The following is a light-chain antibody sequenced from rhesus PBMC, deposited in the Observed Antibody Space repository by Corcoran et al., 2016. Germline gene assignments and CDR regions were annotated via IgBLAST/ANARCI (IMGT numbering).Light chain of an antibody. CDR2: NTN. V-gene: IGLV7-76*01. J-gene: IGLJ6*01. Sequence: QAVVTQEPSLTVSPGGTVTLTCGSSAGAVTSSNYPNWFQQKPGQAPRGLIYNTNNKHSWTPARFSGSLAGGKAALTLSGAQPEDEAEYYCLLYHSGADVFGSGTKLTVL. CDR3: LLYHSGADV. CDR1: AGAVTSSNY.